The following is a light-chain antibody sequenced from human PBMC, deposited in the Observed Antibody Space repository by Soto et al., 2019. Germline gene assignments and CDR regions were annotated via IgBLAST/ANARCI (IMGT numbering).Light chain of an antibody. J-gene: IGLJ1*01. Sequence: QSALTQPASVSGSPGQSITISCTGTSSDVGAYNYVSWYQQYPGKAPKLMIYGVTNRPSGVSNRFFGSKTGNTASLTISGLQAEDEADYYCFSNRGGDSQVFGTGTKGTVL. CDR3: FSNRGGDSQV. CDR1: SSDVGAYNY. V-gene: IGLV2-14*01. CDR2: GVT.